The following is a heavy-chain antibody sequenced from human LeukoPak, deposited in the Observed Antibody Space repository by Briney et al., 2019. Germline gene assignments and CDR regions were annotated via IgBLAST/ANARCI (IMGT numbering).Heavy chain of an antibody. Sequence: GESLKISCKGSGYSFTSYWIGWVRQMPGKGLEWMGIIYPGDSDTRYSPSFQGQVTISADKSISTAYLQWSSLKASDTAMYYCTYSSSRPKNPNLTPEDQYFDYWGQGTLVTVSS. CDR1: GYSFTSYW. D-gene: IGHD6-13*01. V-gene: IGHV5-51*01. CDR3: TYSSSRPKNPNLTPEDQYFDY. CDR2: IYPGDSDT. J-gene: IGHJ4*02.